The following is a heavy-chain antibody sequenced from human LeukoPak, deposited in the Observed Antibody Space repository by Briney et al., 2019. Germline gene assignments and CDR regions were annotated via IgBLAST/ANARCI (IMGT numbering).Heavy chain of an antibody. CDR3: ARYDFILISYFDL. CDR2: ISSGGAT. CDR1: GFTVSSNY. D-gene: IGHD3-3*01. Sequence: PGGSLRLSCAASGFTVSSNYMSWVRQAPGKGLEWVSTISSGGATYYVDSVKGRFTVSRDNSKNTLYIQMNSLRAEDTAVYHCARYDFILISYFDLWGRGTLVTVSS. V-gene: IGHV3-66*01. J-gene: IGHJ2*01.